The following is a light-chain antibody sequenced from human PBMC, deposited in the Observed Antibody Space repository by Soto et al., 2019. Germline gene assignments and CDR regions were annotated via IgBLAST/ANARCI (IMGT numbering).Light chain of an antibody. CDR3: QQSYSTPLT. CDR2: AAS. V-gene: IGKV1-39*01. Sequence: DIQMTQSPSSLSASVGDRVTITCRASQSISNYLNWYQQKPGKAPKLLIYAASSLQSGVPSRFSGSGSGTDFTLTISSLQPDDFATYYCQQSYSTPLTFGGGTKLEIK. CDR1: QSISNY. J-gene: IGKJ4*01.